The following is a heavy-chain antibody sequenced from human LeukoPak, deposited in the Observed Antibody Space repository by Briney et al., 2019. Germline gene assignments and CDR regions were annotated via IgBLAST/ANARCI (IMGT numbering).Heavy chain of an antibody. CDR2: IYSGGST. CDR1: GVSVSNNY. Sequence: GGSLRHPCAASGVSVSNNYMCGGRQAPGKGLEWVSVIYSGGSTFYADSVKGRFTISRDNSKNTLYLQMKSLRAEDTAVYYCASDSTSPEYILHRGQSTLVTVSS. V-gene: IGHV3-66*01. D-gene: IGHD6-13*01. CDR3: ASDSTSPEYILH. J-gene: IGHJ1*01.